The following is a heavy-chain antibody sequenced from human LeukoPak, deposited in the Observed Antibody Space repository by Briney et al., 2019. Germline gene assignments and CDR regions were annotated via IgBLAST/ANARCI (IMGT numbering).Heavy chain of an antibody. Sequence: GGSLRLSCAASGFTFSSYWMSWVRQAPGKGLEWVANINQDGSQKYHVDSVKGRFTIFRDNAKKSLYLQMNSLRAEGTAVYYCGRVGAYYGSGSYSDYWGQGTLVTVSS. CDR1: GFTFSSYW. CDR3: GRVGAYYGSGSYSDY. J-gene: IGHJ4*02. D-gene: IGHD3-10*01. V-gene: IGHV3-7*01. CDR2: INQDGSQK.